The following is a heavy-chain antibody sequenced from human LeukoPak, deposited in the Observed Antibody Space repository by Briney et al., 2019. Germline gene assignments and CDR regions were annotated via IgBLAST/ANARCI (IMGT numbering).Heavy chain of an antibody. CDR2: IRHDGSEK. CDR1: GFTLSTYW. V-gene: IGHV3-7*01. J-gene: IGHJ6*02. CDR3: ARELLWFGGGGVDV. Sequence: GGSLRLSCSTSGFTLSTYWMSWVRQAPGKGPEWVANIRHDGSEKTYVDSVKGRFTISRDNAKSSLYLQMNSLRAEDTAIYYCARELLWFGGGGVDVWGQGTTVTVSS. D-gene: IGHD3-10*01.